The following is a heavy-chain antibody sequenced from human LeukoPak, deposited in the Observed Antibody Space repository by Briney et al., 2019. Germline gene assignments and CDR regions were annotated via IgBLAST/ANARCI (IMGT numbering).Heavy chain of an antibody. V-gene: IGHV3-23*01. J-gene: IGHJ4*02. D-gene: IGHD6-6*01. CDR2: ISGSGGST. CDR1: GFTFSSYG. CDR3: AKGQERTRIAARPSAFDF. Sequence: GGSLRLSCAASGFTFSSYGMSWVRQAPGKGLEWVSGISGSGGSTYYTDSVKGRFTISRDNSKNTLYLQMITLRADDTAIYYCAKGQERTRIAARPSAFDFWGQGTLVTVSS.